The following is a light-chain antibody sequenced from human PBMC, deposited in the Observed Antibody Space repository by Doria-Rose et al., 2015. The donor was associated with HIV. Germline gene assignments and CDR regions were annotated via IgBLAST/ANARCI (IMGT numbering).Light chain of an antibody. V-gene: IGKV1-39*01. J-gene: IGKJ1*01. Sequence: DIRVTQSPSSLSASIGDRVTITCRASQTVSTYLNWFQQEPGKAPKLLIYAASRLQSGVPSRFIGSGSGTDFTLTISGLQPGDFATYYCQQTYSSPPWTFGQGTKVE. CDR1: QTVSTY. CDR2: AAS. CDR3: QQTYSSPPWT.